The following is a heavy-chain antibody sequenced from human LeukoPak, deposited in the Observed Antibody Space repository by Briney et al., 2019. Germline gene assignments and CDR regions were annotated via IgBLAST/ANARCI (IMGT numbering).Heavy chain of an antibody. CDR1: GYTFPDSN. J-gene: IGHJ6*02. CDR2: INSNSGDT. CDR3: ASGRRGGYGLDV. D-gene: IGHD3-16*01. V-gene: IGHV1-2*02. Sequence: ASVKVSSKPPGYTFPDSNIHWVRQAPEQGFDWMGWINSNSGDTKYAQTFQGRVTMTRDTSISTFYMDLIGLRSDDTAVYYCASGRRGGYGLDVWDQGTTVTVSS.